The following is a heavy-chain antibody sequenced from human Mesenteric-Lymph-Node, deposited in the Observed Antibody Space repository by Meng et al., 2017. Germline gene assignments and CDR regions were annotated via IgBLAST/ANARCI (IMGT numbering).Heavy chain of an antibody. Sequence: QVQLVESGGGVVQPGRSLRLSCAASGFTFSSYAMHWVRQAPGKGLEWVAVISYDGSNKYYADSVKGRFTISRDNSKNTLYLQMNSLRAEDTAVYYCARGLLAVAGSDFDYWGQGTLVTVSS. V-gene: IGHV3-30*01. CDR1: GFTFSSYA. D-gene: IGHD6-19*01. J-gene: IGHJ4*02. CDR3: ARGLLAVAGSDFDY. CDR2: ISYDGSNK.